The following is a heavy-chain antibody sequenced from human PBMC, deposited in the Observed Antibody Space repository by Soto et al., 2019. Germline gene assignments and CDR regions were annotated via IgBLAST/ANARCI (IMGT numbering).Heavy chain of an antibody. V-gene: IGHV3-15*07. J-gene: IGHJ4*02. CDR1: GFTFSNAW. CDR2: IKSKTDCGTT. CDR3: TTDPIAAAGTSDYYFDY. D-gene: IGHD6-13*01. Sequence: PGGSLRLSCAASGFTFSNAWMNWVRQAPRKGLEWVGRIKSKTDCGTTDYVALVKGRFTISRDDSKNMLYLQMNSLKTDDTAVYYCTTDPIAAAGTSDYYFDYWGQGTLVTVSS.